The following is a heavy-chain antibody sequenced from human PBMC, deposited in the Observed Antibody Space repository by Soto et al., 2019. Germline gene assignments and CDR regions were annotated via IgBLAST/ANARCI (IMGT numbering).Heavy chain of an antibody. Sequence: QVQLVQSGAEVKKPGASVKVSCKASGYTFTSYAMHWVRQAPGQRLEWMGWINAGNGNTKYSQKFQGRVTITRDTAASTAYMELSSLRSEDTAVYYCARSKAGYWGQGTLVTVSS. CDR3: ARSKAGY. CDR2: INAGNGNT. CDR1: GYTFTSYA. V-gene: IGHV1-3*01. J-gene: IGHJ4*02.